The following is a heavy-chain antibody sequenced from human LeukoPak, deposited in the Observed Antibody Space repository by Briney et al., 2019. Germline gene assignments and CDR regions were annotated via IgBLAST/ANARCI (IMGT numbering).Heavy chain of an antibody. CDR3: ARGGYCSSTSCYRPNYYYGMDV. J-gene: IGHJ6*02. Sequence: SETLSLTCAVYGGSFSGYYWSWIRQPPGKGLEWIGETNHSGSTNYNPSLKSRVTISVDTPKNQFSLKLSSVTAADTAVYYCARGGYCSSTSCYRPNYYYGMDVWGRGTTVTVSS. D-gene: IGHD2-2*01. V-gene: IGHV4-34*01. CDR1: GGSFSGYY. CDR2: TNHSGST.